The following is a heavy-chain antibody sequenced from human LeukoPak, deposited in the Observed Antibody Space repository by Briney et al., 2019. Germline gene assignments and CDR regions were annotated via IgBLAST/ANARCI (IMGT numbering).Heavy chain of an antibody. J-gene: IGHJ4*02. CDR1: GFTFSSYS. CDR2: ISSSSSYI. V-gene: IGHV3-21*01. Sequence: GGSLRLSGAASGFTFSSYSMSWVRQAPGKGLEWVSSISSSSSYIYYADSVKGRFTISRDNAKNSLYLQMNSLRAEDTAVYYCAPRYSGSYYFSYWGQGTVVTVSS. D-gene: IGHD1-26*01. CDR3: APRYSGSYYFSY.